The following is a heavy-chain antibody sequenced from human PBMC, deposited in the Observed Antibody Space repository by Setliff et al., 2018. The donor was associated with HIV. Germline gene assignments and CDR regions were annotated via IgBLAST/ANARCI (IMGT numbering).Heavy chain of an antibody. J-gene: IGHJ6*02. V-gene: IGHV1-69*05. CDR1: GGTFSSYA. CDR2: IIPIFGTA. Sequence: GASVKVSCKASGGTFSSYAISWVRQAPGQGLEWMGGIIPIFGTANYAQKFQGRVTITTDESTSTAYMELSSLRSEDTAVYYCARGGWSGSTYYYYYGMDVWGQGTTVTVSS. D-gene: IGHD1-7*01. CDR3: ARGGWSGSTYYYYYGMDV.